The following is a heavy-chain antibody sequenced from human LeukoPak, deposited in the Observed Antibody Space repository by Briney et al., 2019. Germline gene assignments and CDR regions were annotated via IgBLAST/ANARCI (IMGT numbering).Heavy chain of an antibody. J-gene: IGHJ4*02. D-gene: IGHD3-22*01. CDR2: ISGSGDNT. CDR1: GFTFSSYA. V-gene: IGHV3-23*01. CDR3: AKGSYYDSSGSFYFDY. Sequence: QPGGSLRLSCAVSGFTFSSYAMSWVRQAPGKGLEWVSGISGSGDNTYYADSVKGRFTISRDNSKNTLYVQVNSLGTEDTAAYYCAKGSYYDSSGSFYFDYWGQGTLVTVSS.